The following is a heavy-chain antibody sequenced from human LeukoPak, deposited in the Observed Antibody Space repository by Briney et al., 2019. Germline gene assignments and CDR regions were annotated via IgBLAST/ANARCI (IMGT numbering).Heavy chain of an antibody. V-gene: IGHV4-34*01. D-gene: IGHD2-15*01. J-gene: IGHJ4*02. CDR2: INHSGST. CDR1: GGSFSGYY. Sequence: ASETLSLTCAVYGGSFSGYYWSWIRQPPGKGLEWIGEINHSGSTNYNPSLKSRVTISVDTSKNQFSLKLSSVTAADTAVYYCARYCSGGSCENSFDYWGQGTLVTVSS. CDR3: ARYCSGGSCENSFDY.